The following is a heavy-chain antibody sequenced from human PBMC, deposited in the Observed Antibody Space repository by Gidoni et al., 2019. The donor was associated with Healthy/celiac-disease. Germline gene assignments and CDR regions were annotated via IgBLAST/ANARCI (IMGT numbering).Heavy chain of an antibody. CDR3: ARTNYYGSGSKSPGSYYYYYMDV. Sequence: EVQLVESGGGLVQPGGSLRLPCAASGFTFSSYWMSWVRPAPGKGLAWVANIKQDGSEKYYVDSVKGRFTISRDNAKNSLYLQMNSLRAEDTAVYYCARTNYYGSGSKSPGSYYYYYMDVWGKGTTVTVSS. CDR2: IKQDGSEK. CDR1: GFTFSSYW. D-gene: IGHD3-10*01. V-gene: IGHV3-7*03. J-gene: IGHJ6*03.